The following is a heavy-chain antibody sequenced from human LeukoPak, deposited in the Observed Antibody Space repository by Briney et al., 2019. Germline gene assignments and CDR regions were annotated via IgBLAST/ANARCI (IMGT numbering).Heavy chain of an antibody. Sequence: PSETLSLTCTVSGGSISNYYWIWLRQPPRKGLEWIGYIYYSGSTNNNPSLKSRVTISVDTSKNQFSLKLSSVTAADTAVYYCARWSGYSYGVDYWGQGTLVTVSS. D-gene: IGHD5-18*01. CDR3: ARWSGYSYGVDY. CDR2: IYYSGST. CDR1: GGSISNYY. J-gene: IGHJ4*02. V-gene: IGHV4-59*08.